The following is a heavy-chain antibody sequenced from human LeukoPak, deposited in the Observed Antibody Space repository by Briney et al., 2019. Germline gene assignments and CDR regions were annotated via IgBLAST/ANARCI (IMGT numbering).Heavy chain of an antibody. CDR3: ARDRSGSYSFDY. CDR2: INPSGGNT. CDR1: GYTFTSYG. D-gene: IGHD1-26*01. J-gene: IGHJ4*02. Sequence: GASVKVSCKASGYTFTSYGISWVRQAPGQGLEWMGIINPSGGNTSYAQKFQGRVTMTRDMSTSTVYMELSSLRSEDTAVYYCARDRSGSYSFDYWGQGTLVTVSS. V-gene: IGHV1-46*01.